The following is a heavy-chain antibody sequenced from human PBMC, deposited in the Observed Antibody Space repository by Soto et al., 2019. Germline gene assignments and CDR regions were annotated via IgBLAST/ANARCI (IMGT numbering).Heavy chain of an antibody. D-gene: IGHD2-2*02. CDR2: IYPGDSDT. CDR1: GYSFTSYW. J-gene: IGHJ6*02. V-gene: IGHV5-51*01. Sequence: VESLRIFCEVSGYSFTSYWIVLVLQMPGKGLECLRIIYPGDSDTRYSPSFQGQVTISADKSISTAYLQWSSLKASDTAMYYCARPSPLDRSSTSCYTGGGGMDVWGQGTPVTVSS. CDR3: ARPSPLDRSSTSCYTGGGGMDV.